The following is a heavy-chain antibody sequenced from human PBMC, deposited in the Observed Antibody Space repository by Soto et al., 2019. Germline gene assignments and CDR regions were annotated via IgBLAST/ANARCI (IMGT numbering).Heavy chain of an antibody. Sequence: SETLSLTCTVSGGSVSSGSYYWSWIRQPPGKGLEWIGYIYYSGSTNYNPSLKSRVTISVDTSKNQFSLKLSSVTAADTAVYYCARDVGVYCSSTTCDRRDAFDISGQGTMVTVSS. CDR2: IYYSGST. J-gene: IGHJ3*02. CDR3: ARDVGVYCSSTTCDRRDAFDI. D-gene: IGHD2-2*02. CDR1: GGSVSSGSYY. V-gene: IGHV4-61*01.